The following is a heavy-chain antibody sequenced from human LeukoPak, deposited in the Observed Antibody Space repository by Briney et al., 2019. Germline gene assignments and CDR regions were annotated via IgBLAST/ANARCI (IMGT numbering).Heavy chain of an antibody. V-gene: IGHV6-1*01. J-gene: IGHJ4*02. CDR1: GDSVSSNSAA. D-gene: IGHD4-23*01. CDR2: TYYRSKWYN. Sequence: SQTLSLTCAISGDSVSSNSAAWNWIRQSPSRGLEWLGRTYYRSKWYNDYAVSVKSRITINPDTSKNQFSLQLNSVTPEDTAVYYCARGSTVVTHAPVWIDYWGQGTLVTVSS. CDR3: ARGSTVVTHAPVWIDY.